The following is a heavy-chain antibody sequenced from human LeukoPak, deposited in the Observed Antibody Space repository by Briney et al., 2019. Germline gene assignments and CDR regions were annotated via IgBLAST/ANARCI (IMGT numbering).Heavy chain of an antibody. CDR1: GGSISSSSYY. V-gene: IGHV4-39*07. CDR3: ARSGTYQYSSTSDY. CDR2: IYYSGST. J-gene: IGHJ4*02. D-gene: IGHD6-13*01. Sequence: SETLSLTCTVSGGSISSSSYYWGWIRQPPGKGLECIGSIYYSGSTYYNPSLKSRVTISVDTSKNQFSLKVTSVTAADTAVYYCARSGTYQYSSTSDYWGQGTLVTVSS.